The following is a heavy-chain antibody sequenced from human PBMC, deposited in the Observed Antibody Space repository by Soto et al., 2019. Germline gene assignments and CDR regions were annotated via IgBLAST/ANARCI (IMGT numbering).Heavy chain of an antibody. V-gene: IGHV4-61*01. D-gene: IGHD5-18*01. CDR1: GGSISSGNYY. Sequence: SETLSLTCTVSGGSISSGNYYWSWIRQPPGKGLEWIGYIYYSGSTHYNPSLRSRVSISVDTSKNQFSLKLSSVTAADTAVYYCARGGERSWIQLWSWGQGTLVTVSS. CDR2: IYYSGST. CDR3: ARGGERSWIQLWS. J-gene: IGHJ5*02.